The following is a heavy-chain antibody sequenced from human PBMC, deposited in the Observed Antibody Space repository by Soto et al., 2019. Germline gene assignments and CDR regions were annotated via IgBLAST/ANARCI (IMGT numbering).Heavy chain of an antibody. CDR1: GFTFSSYA. J-gene: IGHJ4*02. CDR2: ISGSGGST. CDR3: AKSHDFWSSRYYFDY. D-gene: IGHD3-3*01. V-gene: IGHV3-23*01. Sequence: GGSLRLSCAASGFTFSSYAMSWVRQAPGKGLEWVSAISGSGGSTYYADSVKGRFTISRDNSKNTLYLQMNSLRAEDTAVYYCAKSHDFWSSRYYFDYWGQGTLVTVSS.